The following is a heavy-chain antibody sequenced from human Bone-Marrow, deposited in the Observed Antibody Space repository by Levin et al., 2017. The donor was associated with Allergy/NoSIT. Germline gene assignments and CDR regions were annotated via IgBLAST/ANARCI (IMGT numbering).Heavy chain of an antibody. CDR2: IYHGGST. V-gene: IGHV4-30-2*01. Sequence: SETLSLTCAVSGGSINSNSYSWSWIRQAPGKGLEWIGYIYHGGSTYYNPSLMSRVTLSEDRSKNQFFLKLISVTAADTAFYYCARSQISGYYDYWGQGILGTVSS. D-gene: IGHD3-22*01. CDR1: GGSINSNSYS. CDR3: ARSQISGYYDY. J-gene: IGHJ4*02.